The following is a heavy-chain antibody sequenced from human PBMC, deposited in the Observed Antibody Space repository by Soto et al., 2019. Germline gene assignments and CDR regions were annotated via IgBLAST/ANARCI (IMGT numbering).Heavy chain of an antibody. CDR2: VDWDDDK. CDR3: ARRAAYSSSYFFDY. J-gene: IGHJ4*02. CDR1: GFSLRTSGMC. Sequence: SGPTLVNPTQTLTLTCTFTGFSLRTSGMCVSWIRQPPGKALEWLALVDWDDDKYYNTSLRTQLTISRDTSKNQVILTMTNMDPVDTATYYCARRAAYSSSYFFDYWGQGSLVTVSS. D-gene: IGHD6-6*01. V-gene: IGHV2-70*01.